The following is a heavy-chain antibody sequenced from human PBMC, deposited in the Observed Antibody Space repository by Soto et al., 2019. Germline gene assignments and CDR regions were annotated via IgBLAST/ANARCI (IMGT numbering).Heavy chain of an antibody. CDR3: ARGVGFGYYYYHMDL. D-gene: IGHD3-10*01. CDR1: GDSVTSVSDY. V-gene: IGHV4-61*01. Sequence: SETLSLTCTVSGDSVTSVSDYWSWIRQPPGKGLEWIGYIYYSGSADYNPSLGSRVTISIDTSKNQFSLKLTSVTAADTAVYYCARGVGFGYYYYHMDLWGQGTTVTVS. CDR2: IYYSGSA. J-gene: IGHJ6*02.